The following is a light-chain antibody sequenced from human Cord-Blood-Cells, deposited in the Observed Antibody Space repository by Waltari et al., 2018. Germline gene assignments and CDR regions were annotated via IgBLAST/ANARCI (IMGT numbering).Light chain of an antibody. CDR3: QQYGSSRT. J-gene: IGKJ1*01. Sequence: EIVLTQSPGTLSLSPGARATLSCRASQSVSSSYLAWYQQKPGQAPRLLIYGASSRATGIPDRFSGSGAGTDFTLTISRLGPEDFAVYYCQQYGSSRTFGQGTKVEIK. V-gene: IGKV3-20*01. CDR1: QSVSSSY. CDR2: GAS.